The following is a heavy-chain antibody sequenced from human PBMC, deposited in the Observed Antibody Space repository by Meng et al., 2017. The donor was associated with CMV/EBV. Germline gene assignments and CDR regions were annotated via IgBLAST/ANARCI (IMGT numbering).Heavy chain of an antibody. CDR1: GFTFSSYG. CDR2: IRYDGSNK. J-gene: IGHJ4*02. CDR3: ANQYSSSWGGGYFDY. D-gene: IGHD6-13*01. V-gene: IGHV3-30*02. Sequence: GGSLRLSCAASGFTFSSYGMHWVRQAPGKGLEWVAFIRYDGSNKYYADSVKGRFTISRDNSKNTLYLQMYSLRAEDTAVYYCANQYSSSWGGGYFDYWGQGTLVTVSS.